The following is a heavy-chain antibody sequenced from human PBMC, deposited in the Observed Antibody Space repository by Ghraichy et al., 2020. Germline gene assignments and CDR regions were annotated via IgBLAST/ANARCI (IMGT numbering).Heavy chain of an antibody. J-gene: IGHJ3*02. V-gene: IGHV3-53*01. Sequence: GGSLRLSCAASGFTVSSNYMSWVRQAPGKGLEWVSVIYSGGSTYYADSVKGRFTISRDNSKNTLYLQMNSLRAEDTAVDYCARDTPPDDILTNEKEAFDIWGQGTMVTVSS. CDR3: ARDTPPDDILTNEKEAFDI. CDR1: GFTVSSNY. CDR2: IYSGGST. D-gene: IGHD3-9*01.